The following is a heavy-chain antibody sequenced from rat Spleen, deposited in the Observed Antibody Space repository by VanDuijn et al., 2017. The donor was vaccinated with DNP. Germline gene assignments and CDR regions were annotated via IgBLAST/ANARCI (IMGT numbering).Heavy chain of an antibody. CDR2: ISPSGGHI. J-gene: IGHJ2*01. CDR1: EFTLSKSD. Sequence: EVQLVESGGGLVQPGRSLKLSCAASEFTLSKSDVAWVRQAPTKGLEWVASISPSGGHIYYRDSVRGRFTISRDVPKSTLYLQMDSLRSGDTATYYCVSRAPGNYYYGGYFDYWGQGVMVTVSS. D-gene: IGHD1-12*02. CDR3: VSRAPGNYYYGGYFDY. V-gene: IGHV5-19*01.